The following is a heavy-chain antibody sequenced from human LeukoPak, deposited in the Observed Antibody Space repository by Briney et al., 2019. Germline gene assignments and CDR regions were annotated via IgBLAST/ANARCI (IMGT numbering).Heavy chain of an antibody. Sequence: GGSLRLSCAASGFTFSSYEMNWVRQAPGKGLEWVSYISSSGSTIYYADSVKGRFTISRDNAKNSLYLQMNSLRAEDTAVYYCARVPEYYYGSGSMDVWGKGTTVTVSS. D-gene: IGHD3-10*01. CDR3: ARVPEYYYGSGSMDV. CDR1: GFTFSSYE. J-gene: IGHJ6*03. V-gene: IGHV3-48*03. CDR2: ISSSGSTI.